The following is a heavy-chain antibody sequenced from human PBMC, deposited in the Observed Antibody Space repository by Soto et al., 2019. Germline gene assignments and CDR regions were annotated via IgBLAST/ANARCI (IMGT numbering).Heavy chain of an antibody. J-gene: IGHJ5*02. CDR1: GGSFSGYY. V-gene: IGHV4-34*01. D-gene: IGHD6-13*01. CDR2: INHSGST. Sequence: PSETLSLTCAVYGGSFSGYYWSWIRQPPGKGLEWFGEINHSGSTNYNPSLKSRVTISVDTSKNQFSLKLSSVTAADTVLYYCASPNIAASGPPTWFDPWGQGTLVTVSS. CDR3: ASPNIAASGPPTWFDP.